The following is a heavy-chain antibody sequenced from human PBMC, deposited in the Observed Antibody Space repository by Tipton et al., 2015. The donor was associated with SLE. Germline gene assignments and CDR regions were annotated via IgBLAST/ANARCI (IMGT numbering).Heavy chain of an antibody. CDR2: IYYSGST. V-gene: IGHV4-59*01. Sequence: TLSLTCTVSAGSISSYYWSWIRQPPGKGLEWIGDIYYSGSTNYNPSLKSRVTISIDTSKSHFSLKVNSVTAADTAVYYCARGYYYYMDVWGKGTTVTVSS. CDR1: AGSISSYY. J-gene: IGHJ6*03. CDR3: ARGYYYYMDV.